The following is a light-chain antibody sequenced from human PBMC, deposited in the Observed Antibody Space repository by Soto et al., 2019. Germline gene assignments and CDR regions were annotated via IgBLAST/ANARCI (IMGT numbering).Light chain of an antibody. CDR1: SSDVGAYNY. V-gene: IGLV2-14*01. J-gene: IGLJ1*01. CDR3: SSYTSSNTYV. Sequence: QSVLTQPASVSGPPGQSITISCTGTSSDVGAYNYVSWYQQHPGKAPKLMIYEVSNRPSGVSNRFSGSKSGNTASLTISGLQAEDEADYYCSSYTSSNTYVFGTGTQLTVL. CDR2: EVS.